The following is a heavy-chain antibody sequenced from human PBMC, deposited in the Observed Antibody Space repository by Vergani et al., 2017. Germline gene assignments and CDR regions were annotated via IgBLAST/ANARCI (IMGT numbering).Heavy chain of an antibody. J-gene: IGHJ3*02. CDR2: IYWNDDK. V-gene: IGHV2-5*01. CDR3: AHSPSWDYYDSSGYANWYAFDI. D-gene: IGHD3-22*01. CDR1: GFSLSSGVG. Sequence: QVTLTESGPALVKPTQTLTLTCSLSGFSLSSGVGVGWIRQPPGKALEWLALIYWNDDKRYRPSLKSRLTITKDTSKNQVVLTMTNMDPVDTATYYCAHSPSWDYYDSSGYANWYAFDIWGQGTMVTVSS.